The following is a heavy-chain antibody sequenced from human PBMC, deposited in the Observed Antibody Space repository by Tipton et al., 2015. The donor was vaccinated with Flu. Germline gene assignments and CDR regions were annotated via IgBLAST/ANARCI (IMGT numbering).Heavy chain of an antibody. V-gene: IGHV4-61*02. CDR3: ARGDCGDYDREADGFDL. CDR2: IYTNANT. Sequence: TLSLTCTVSGGSITRGSYYYNWIRQPAGKGLEWIGRIYTNANTNYKPSLKSRVTISIDRSKNQFSLTLSSVTAADTAMYYCARGDCGDYDREADGFDLWGRG. CDR1: GGSITRGSYY. D-gene: IGHD4-17*01. J-gene: IGHJ2*01.